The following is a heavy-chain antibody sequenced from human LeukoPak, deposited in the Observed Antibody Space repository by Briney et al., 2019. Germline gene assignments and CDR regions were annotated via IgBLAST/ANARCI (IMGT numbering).Heavy chain of an antibody. CDR3: TTEENVDTAMVFRY. CDR1: EYTFSNAC. V-gene: IGHV3-15*01. CDR2: IKSKTDGGTT. Sequence: GGCLRLSRAASEYTFSNACMSWVRHAPGRGLEWVGRIKSKTDGGTTDYAAAMKGRFTISRDDSKNTLYLQMNSLKTEDTAVYYYTTEENVDTAMVFRYWGQGTLVTVSS. D-gene: IGHD5-18*01. J-gene: IGHJ4*02.